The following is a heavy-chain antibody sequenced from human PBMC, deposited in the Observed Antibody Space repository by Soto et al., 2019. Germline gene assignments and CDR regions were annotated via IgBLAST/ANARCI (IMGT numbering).Heavy chain of an antibody. CDR3: ALSPGQGKWNDFFDY. D-gene: IGHD1-1*01. CDR1: GFTFSSYA. CDR2: ISGSGGST. Sequence: PGGSLRLSCAASGFTFSSYAMSWVRQAPGKGLEWVSAISGSGGSTYYADSVKGRFTISRDNSKNTLYLQMNSLRAEDTAVCYCALSPGQGKWNDFFDYWGQGTLVTVSS. V-gene: IGHV3-23*01. J-gene: IGHJ4*02.